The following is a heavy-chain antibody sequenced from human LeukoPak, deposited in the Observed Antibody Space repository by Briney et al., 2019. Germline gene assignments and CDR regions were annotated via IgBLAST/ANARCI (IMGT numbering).Heavy chain of an antibody. J-gene: IGHJ4*02. V-gene: IGHV3-21*01. CDR1: GFTFSSYS. CDR3: ARAPTDAITGTMYGY. Sequence: PGGSLRLSCAASGFTFSSYSMNWVRQAPGKGLEWVSSISSSSSYIYYADSVKGRFTISRDKAKNSLYLQMNSLRAEDTAVYYCARAPTDAITGTMYGYWGQGTLVTVSS. CDR2: ISSSSSYI. D-gene: IGHD1-7*01.